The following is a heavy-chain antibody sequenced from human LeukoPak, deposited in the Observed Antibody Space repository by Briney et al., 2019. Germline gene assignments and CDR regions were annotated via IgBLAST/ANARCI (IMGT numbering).Heavy chain of an antibody. V-gene: IGHV3-53*01. D-gene: IGHD3/OR15-3a*01. CDR3: ARARTWPYWFDP. Sequence: GGSLRLSCAASGFTVSTNFMTWVRQAPGKGLEWVSVIYIDGSTFYADSVKGRFTISRDNSKNTLYLQMNSLRAEDTAVYYCARARTWPYWFDPWGQGTLVTVSS. CDR1: GFTVSTNF. CDR2: IYIDGST. J-gene: IGHJ5*02.